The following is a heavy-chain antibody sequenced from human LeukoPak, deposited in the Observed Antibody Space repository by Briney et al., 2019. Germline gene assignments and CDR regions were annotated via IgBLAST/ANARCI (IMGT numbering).Heavy chain of an antibody. CDR3: ARNKIAVAGMGGTPPSSYGMDV. J-gene: IGHJ6*02. V-gene: IGHV4-34*01. CDR2: INHSGST. CDR1: GGSFSGYY. Sequence: KPSETLSLTCAVYGGSFSGYYWSWIRQPPGKGLEWIGEINHSGSTNYNPSLKSRVTISVDTSKNQFSLKLSSVTAADTAVYYCARNKIAVAGMGGTPPSSYGMDVWGQGTTVTASS. D-gene: IGHD6-19*01.